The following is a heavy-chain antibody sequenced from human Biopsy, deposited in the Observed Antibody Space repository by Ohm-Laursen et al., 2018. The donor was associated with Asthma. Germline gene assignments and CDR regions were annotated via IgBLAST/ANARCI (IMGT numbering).Heavy chain of an antibody. CDR3: AREGVAGTNIED. CDR2: ISYDGSSI. V-gene: IGHV3-30-3*01. CDR1: RFTYE. Sequence: SLRLSCSASRFTYEMHWVRQAPGKGLEWVAVISYDGSSIYYADSVKGRLTISRDNSKNTLSLQMNSLTAEDTAVYYCAREGVAGTNIEDWGQGTLVTVSS. J-gene: IGHJ4*02. D-gene: IGHD6-19*01.